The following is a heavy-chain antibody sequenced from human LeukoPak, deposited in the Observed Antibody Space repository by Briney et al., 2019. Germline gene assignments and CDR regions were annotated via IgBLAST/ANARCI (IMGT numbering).Heavy chain of an antibody. Sequence: GRSLRLSCAASGFTFSSYGMHWVRQAPGKGLEWVAVISYDGSNKYYADSVKGRFTISRDNSKNTLYLQMNSLRAEDTAVYYCAKELLWFGEYPNGFGYCGQGTLVTVSS. CDR3: AKELLWFGEYPNGFGY. J-gene: IGHJ4*02. CDR1: GFTFSSYG. CDR2: ISYDGSNK. V-gene: IGHV3-30*18. D-gene: IGHD3-10*01.